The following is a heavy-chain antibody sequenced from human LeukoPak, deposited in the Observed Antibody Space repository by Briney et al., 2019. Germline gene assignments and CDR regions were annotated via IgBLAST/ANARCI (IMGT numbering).Heavy chain of an antibody. CDR1: GYTFTGYY. V-gene: IGHV1-2*02. D-gene: IGHD1-1*01. Sequence: ASVKVSCKASGYTFTGYYMHWVRQAPGQGLEWMGWNNPNSGGTNYAQKFQGRVAMTRDTSINTAFMELYRLTSDDTAVYYCVTSQQLGDAFDIWGQGTMVTVSS. CDR2: NNPNSGGT. J-gene: IGHJ3*02. CDR3: VTSQQLGDAFDI.